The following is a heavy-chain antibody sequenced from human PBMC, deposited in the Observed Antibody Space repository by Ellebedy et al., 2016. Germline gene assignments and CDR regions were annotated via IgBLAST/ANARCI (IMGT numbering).Heavy chain of an antibody. V-gene: IGHV3-23*01. CDR2: ISGSGGST. CDR3: AKDRPTWIQLWLPYYYDSSGYYYDAFDI. J-gene: IGHJ3*02. CDR1: GFTFSSYA. D-gene: IGHD3-22*01. Sequence: GGSLRLSCAASGFTFSSYAMSWVRQAPGKGLEWVSAISGSGGSTYYADSVKGRFTISRDNSKNTLYLQMNCLRAEDTAVYYCAKDRPTWIQLWLPYYYDSSGYYYDAFDIWGQGTMVTVSS.